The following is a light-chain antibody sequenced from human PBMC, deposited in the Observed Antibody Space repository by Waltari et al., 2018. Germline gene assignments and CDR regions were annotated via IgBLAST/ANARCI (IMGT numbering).Light chain of an antibody. CDR2: RNH. J-gene: IGLJ3*02. Sequence: QSVLTQPPSASATPGQRVTISCSGSRSNLGSNYLYWYQQLPGTAPKLLIFRNHERPSRVPDRFSASKYGTSASLVISGLRSEDEGIYYCAAWDDSLNGLVFGGGTKLTVL. V-gene: IGLV1-47*01. CDR3: AAWDDSLNGLV. CDR1: RSNLGSNY.